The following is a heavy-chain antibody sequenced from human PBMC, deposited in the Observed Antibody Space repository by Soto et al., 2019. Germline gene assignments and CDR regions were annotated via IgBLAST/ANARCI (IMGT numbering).Heavy chain of an antibody. CDR2: INPNSGGT. CDR1: GYTFTGYY. J-gene: IGHJ4*02. CDR3: AREGSAYYYDSSGYYSQIPHCEY. D-gene: IGHD3-22*01. V-gene: IGHV1-2*04. Sequence: ASVKFSCKASGYTFTGYYMHWVRQAPVQGLEWMGWINPNSGGTNYAQKFQGWVTMTRDTSISTAYMELSRLRSDDTAVYYCAREGSAYYYDSSGYYSQIPHCEYWGQGTLVPVSP.